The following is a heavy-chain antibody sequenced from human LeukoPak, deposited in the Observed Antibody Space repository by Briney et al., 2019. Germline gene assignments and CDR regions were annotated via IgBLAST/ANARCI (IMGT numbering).Heavy chain of an antibody. CDR1: GFTFSTFT. D-gene: IGHD3-22*01. CDR3: ANRAYYDSSTTYYPYYFDY. CDR2: ISGSGDKT. Sequence: PGGSLRLSCEASGFTFSTFTMSWVRQAPGKGLEWVSGISGSGDKTYYADSVKGRFTISRDNFKNTLYLQMHSLRDEDTAVYFCANRAYYDSSTTYYPYYFDYWGQGTLVTVSS. J-gene: IGHJ4*02. V-gene: IGHV3-23*01.